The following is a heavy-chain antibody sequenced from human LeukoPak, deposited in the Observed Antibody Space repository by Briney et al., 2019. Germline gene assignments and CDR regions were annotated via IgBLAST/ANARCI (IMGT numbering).Heavy chain of an antibody. Sequence: SETLSLTCAVYGGSFSGYYWSWIRQPPGKGLEWIGEINHSGSTNYNPSLKSRVTISVDTSKNQFSLKLSSVTAADTAVYYCARSSYIYGDYFPPYYYYYMDVWGKGTTVTISS. V-gene: IGHV4-34*01. CDR3: ARSSYIYGDYFPPYYYYYMDV. CDR2: INHSGST. D-gene: IGHD4-17*01. CDR1: GGSFSGYY. J-gene: IGHJ6*03.